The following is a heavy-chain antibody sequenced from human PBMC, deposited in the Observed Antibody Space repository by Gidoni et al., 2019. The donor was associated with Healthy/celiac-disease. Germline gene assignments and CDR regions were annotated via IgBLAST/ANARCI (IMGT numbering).Heavy chain of an antibody. CDR3: ARRGYNLGGFDY. V-gene: IGHV5-51*01. Sequence: KGLEWMGIIYPGDSDTRYSPSFQGQVTLSADKSISTAYLQWSSLKASDTAMYYCARRGYNLGGFDYWGQGTLVTVSS. D-gene: IGHD1-20*01. J-gene: IGHJ4*02. CDR2: IYPGDSDT.